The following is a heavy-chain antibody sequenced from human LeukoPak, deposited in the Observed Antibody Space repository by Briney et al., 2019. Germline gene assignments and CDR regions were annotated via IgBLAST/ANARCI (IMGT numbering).Heavy chain of an antibody. CDR2: ISYDGSNK. J-gene: IGHJ5*02. D-gene: IGHD3-16*02. Sequence: GRSLRLSCAASGFTFSSYGMHWVRQAPGKGLEWVAVISYDGSNKYYADSVKGRFTISRDNSKNTLYLQMNSLRAEDTAVYYCARDSRGVWGSYRGNWFDPWGQGTLVTVSS. CDR3: ARDSRGVWGSYRGNWFDP. V-gene: IGHV3-30*03. CDR1: GFTFSSYG.